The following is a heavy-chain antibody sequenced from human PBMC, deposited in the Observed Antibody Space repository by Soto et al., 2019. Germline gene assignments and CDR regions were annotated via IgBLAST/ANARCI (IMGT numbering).Heavy chain of an antibody. V-gene: IGHV4-30-2*01. Sequence: TLSLTCAVSGGSISSGGYSWSWIRQPPGKGLEWIGYIYHSGSTYYNPSLKSRVTISVDRSKNQFSLKLSSVTAADTAVYYCARGPFLAYCGGHCYRLYYDYYYGMDVWGQGTTVTVSS. J-gene: IGHJ6*02. D-gene: IGHD2-21*02. CDR3: ARGPFLAYCGGHCYRLYYDYYYGMDV. CDR1: GGSISSGGYS. CDR2: IYHSGST.